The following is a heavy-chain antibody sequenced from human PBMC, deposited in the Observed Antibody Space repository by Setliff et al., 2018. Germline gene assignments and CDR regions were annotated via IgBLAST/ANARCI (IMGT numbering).Heavy chain of an antibody. CDR3: ARFITGTIGIDP. V-gene: IGHV4-59*01. CDR1: GGSISSYY. D-gene: IGHD1-7*01. J-gene: IGHJ5*02. Sequence: SETLSLTCTVSGGSISSYYWSWIRQPPGKGLEWIGYIYYSGSTNYNPSLKSRVTISVDTSKNQFSLKLSSVTAADTAVYYCARFITGTIGIDPWGQGTLVTVSS. CDR2: IYYSGST.